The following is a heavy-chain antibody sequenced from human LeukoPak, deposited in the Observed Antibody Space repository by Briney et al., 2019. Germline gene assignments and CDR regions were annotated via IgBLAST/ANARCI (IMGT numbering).Heavy chain of an antibody. CDR1: GSIFTSYC. V-gene: IGHV5-51*01. J-gene: IGHJ3*01. CDR2: IYPGDSGP. Sequence: GESLQISCKVSGSIFTSYCIGWVRQMPGKGLEWTGIIYPGDSGPTYSPSFQGQVTISVDKSINTAYLQWSSLQASDTAMYYCGMSGDRVPLQDDVFDVWGQGTMVTVST. D-gene: IGHD1-26*01. CDR3: GMSGDRVPLQDDVFDV.